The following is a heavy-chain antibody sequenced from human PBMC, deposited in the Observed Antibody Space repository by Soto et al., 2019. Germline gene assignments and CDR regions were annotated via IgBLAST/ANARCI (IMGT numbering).Heavy chain of an antibody. D-gene: IGHD2-15*01. V-gene: IGHV1-8*01. CDR2: MNPNSGNT. CDR1: GYTFTSYD. CDR3: SRGYCSGGSCYNFYYYYYYMDV. Sequence: QVQLVQSGAEVKKPGASVKVSCKASGYTFTSYDINWVRQATGQGLEWMGWMNPNSGNTGYAQKFQCRVTMTRNTSISTAYMELSSLRSEDTAVYYCSRGYCSGGSCYNFYYYYYYMDVWGKGTTVTVSS. J-gene: IGHJ6*03.